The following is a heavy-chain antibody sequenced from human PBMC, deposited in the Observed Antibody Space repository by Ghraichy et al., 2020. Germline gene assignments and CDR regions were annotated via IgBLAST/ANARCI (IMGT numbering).Heavy chain of an antibody. CDR3: AKDRWTSGTSCFDY. Sequence: GGSLRLSCAASGFTFSSYGMSWVRRAPGKGLEWVSAISGSGTSTYYADSVKGRFTISRENSKNTLYLQMNSLRAEDTAVYYCAKDRWTSGTSCFDYWGQGTLVTVSS. V-gene: IGHV3-23*01. CDR1: GFTFSSYG. CDR2: ISGSGTST. J-gene: IGHJ4*02. D-gene: IGHD2-2*01.